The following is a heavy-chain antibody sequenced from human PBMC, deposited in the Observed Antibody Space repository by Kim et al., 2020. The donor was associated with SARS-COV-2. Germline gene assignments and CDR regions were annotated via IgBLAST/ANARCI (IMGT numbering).Heavy chain of an antibody. CDR1: GFTFSSYA. CDR2: ISGSGGST. CDR3: AKGGNYAYYYYGMDV. Sequence: GGSLRLSCAASGFTFSSYAMSWVRQAPGKGLEWVSAISGSGGSTYYADSVKGRFTISRDNSKNTLYLQMNSLRAEDTAVYYCAKGGNYAYYYYGMDVWGQGTTVTVSS. V-gene: IGHV3-23*01. D-gene: IGHD1-7*01. J-gene: IGHJ6*02.